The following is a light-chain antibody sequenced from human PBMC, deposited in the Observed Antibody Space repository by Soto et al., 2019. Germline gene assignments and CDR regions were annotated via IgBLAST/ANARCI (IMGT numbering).Light chain of an antibody. Sequence: ETVLTQSRATLSLSPGERATLSCRASQSVSTYLAWYQQKPGQAPRLLIYDASNRATGIPARFSGSGSGTDFTLTISSLEPEDFAVYYCQQRRNWPLTFGGGTKVDIK. CDR1: QSVSTY. J-gene: IGKJ4*01. CDR2: DAS. CDR3: QQRRNWPLT. V-gene: IGKV3-11*01.